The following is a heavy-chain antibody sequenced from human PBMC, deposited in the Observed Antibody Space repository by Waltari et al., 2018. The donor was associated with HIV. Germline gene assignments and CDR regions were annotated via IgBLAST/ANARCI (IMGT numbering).Heavy chain of an antibody. CDR3: GGIPGGY. Sequence: EVQLVESGGGLVQPGGSLKLYCEASGFTFSGSAMPWVRQASGKGLEWVGRIRSKANSYATAYAASVKGRFTISRDDSKNTAYLQMNSLKTEDTAVYYCGGIPGGYWGQGTLVTVSS. CDR2: IRSKANSYAT. D-gene: IGHD3-16*01. V-gene: IGHV3-73*01. CDR1: GFTFSGSA. J-gene: IGHJ4*02.